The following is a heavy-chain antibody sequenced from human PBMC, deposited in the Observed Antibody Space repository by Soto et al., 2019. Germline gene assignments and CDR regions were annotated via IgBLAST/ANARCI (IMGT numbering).Heavy chain of an antibody. V-gene: IGHV4-31*03. CDR3: AGHSSSWQNDAFDI. CDR1: GGTISSGGYY. CDR2: IYYSGST. D-gene: IGHD6-13*01. Sequence: SETLSLTCTVSGGTISSGGYYWSWIRQHPGKGLEWIGYIYYSGSTYYNPSLKSRVTISVDTSKNQFSLKLSSVTAADTAVYYCAGHSSSWQNDAFDIWGQGTMVTVSS. J-gene: IGHJ3*02.